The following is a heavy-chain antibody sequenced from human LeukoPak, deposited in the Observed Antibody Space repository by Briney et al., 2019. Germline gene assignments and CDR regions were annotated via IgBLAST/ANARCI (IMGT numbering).Heavy chain of an antibody. CDR1: GGSISSYY. CDR2: IYYSGST. Sequence: PSETLSLTCTVSGGSISSYYWSWIRQPPGKGLEWIGYIYYSGSTNYNPSLKSRVTISVDTSKNQFSLKLSSVTAADTAVYYCARGVYYYGSGSYYSWFDPWGQGTLVTVSS. J-gene: IGHJ5*02. CDR3: ARGVYYYGSGSYYSWFDP. V-gene: IGHV4-59*01. D-gene: IGHD3-10*01.